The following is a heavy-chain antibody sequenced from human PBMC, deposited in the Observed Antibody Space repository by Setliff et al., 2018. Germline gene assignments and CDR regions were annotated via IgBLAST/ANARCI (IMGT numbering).Heavy chain of an antibody. CDR3: ARGFRGVVGLYYYYFMDV. J-gene: IGHJ6*03. V-gene: IGHV3-20*04. D-gene: IGHD3-10*01. CDR1: GFNFDEHV. Sequence: PGGSLRPSCAAPGFNFDEHVMSWVRQAPGKGLEWVSGIKSNGGSPGYADSVKGRFTISRDNAKNALYLEMSSLRTDDTPLYYCARGFRGVVGLYYYYFMDVWGKGTTVTVSS. CDR2: IKSNGGSP.